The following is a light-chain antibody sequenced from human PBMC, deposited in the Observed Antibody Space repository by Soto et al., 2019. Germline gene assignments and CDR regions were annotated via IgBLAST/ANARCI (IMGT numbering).Light chain of an antibody. J-gene: IGKJ1*01. Sequence: EIVLTQSPDTLSLSPGERATLSCRASQSVSSSYLAWYQQTPGQAPRFLIYGTSNRATGIPDRFSGSGSGTDFTLTISRLEPEDFAVYYCQQYGNSRWTFGQGTKVDIK. CDR1: QSVSSSY. CDR2: GTS. CDR3: QQYGNSRWT. V-gene: IGKV3-20*01.